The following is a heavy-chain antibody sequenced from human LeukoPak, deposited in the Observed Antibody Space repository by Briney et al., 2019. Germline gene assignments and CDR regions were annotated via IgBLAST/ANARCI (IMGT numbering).Heavy chain of an antibody. Sequence: AGSLSLSCAASGFTFSSYGMHWVRQAPGKGLEWVAVIWYDGSNEYCADSVKGRFTISRDNSKNTLYLQMNSLRAEDTAVYYCARDHEWGRAYFDYWGQGTMVTVSS. D-gene: IGHD1-26*01. V-gene: IGHV3-33*01. CDR2: IWYDGSNE. J-gene: IGHJ4*03. CDR1: GFTFSSYG. CDR3: ARDHEWGRAYFDY.